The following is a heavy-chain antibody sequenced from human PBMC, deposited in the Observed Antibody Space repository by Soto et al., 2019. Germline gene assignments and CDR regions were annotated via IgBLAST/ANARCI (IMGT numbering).Heavy chain of an antibody. CDR2: ISYDGSNK. V-gene: IGHV3-30*18. Sequence: QVQLVESGGGVVQPGRSLRLSCAASGFTFSSYGMHWVRQAPGKGLEWVAVISYDGSNKYYADSVKGRFTISRDNSKNSLYLQMNSLGDEDTAVYYCAQDQAWVSLYFDYWGQGTLVTVSS. J-gene: IGHJ4*02. CDR3: AQDQAWVSLYFDY. D-gene: IGHD7-27*01. CDR1: GFTFSSYG.